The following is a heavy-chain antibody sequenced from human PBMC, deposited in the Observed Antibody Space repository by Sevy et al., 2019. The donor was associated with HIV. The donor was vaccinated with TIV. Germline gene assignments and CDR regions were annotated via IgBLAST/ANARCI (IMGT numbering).Heavy chain of an antibody. Sequence: GGSLRLSCVASGFSFSNHWMHLVRQVPGKGLVWVSRINTDGTATTYADCVRGRFTISRDNFEDTLYLEMNSLRAEDTAVYYCARWYYDYWSGHSSAFDYWGQGTLVTVSS. CDR3: ARWYYDYWSGHSSAFDY. CDR2: INTDGTAT. J-gene: IGHJ4*02. CDR1: GFSFSNHW. V-gene: IGHV3-74*03. D-gene: IGHD3-3*01.